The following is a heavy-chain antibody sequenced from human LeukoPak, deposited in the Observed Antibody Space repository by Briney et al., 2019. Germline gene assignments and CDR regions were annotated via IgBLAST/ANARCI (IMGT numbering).Heavy chain of an antibody. J-gene: IGHJ4*02. Sequence: GGSLRLSCAASGFTFSSYWMHWVRQAPGKGLVWVSRINSDGSSTSYADSVKGRFTISRDNAMNTLYLQMNSLRAEDTAVYYCLLSRWNDFGFDYWGQGTLVTVSS. V-gene: IGHV3-74*01. CDR3: LLSRWNDFGFDY. D-gene: IGHD1-1*01. CDR1: GFTFSSYW. CDR2: INSDGSST.